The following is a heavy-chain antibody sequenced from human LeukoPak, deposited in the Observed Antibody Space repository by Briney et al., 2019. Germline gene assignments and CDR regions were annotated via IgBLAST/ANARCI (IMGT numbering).Heavy chain of an antibody. CDR2: MSAYNGNT. V-gene: IGHV1-18*01. D-gene: IGHD6-13*01. CDR3: ARAHLTPEDAAAGNYYFDY. J-gene: IGHJ4*02. Sequence: ASVKVSCKASGYTFTSYGISWVRQAPGQGLEWMGWMSAYNGNTNYAQKLQGRVTMTTDTSTSTAYMELRSLRSDDTAVYYCARAHLTPEDAAAGNYYFDYWGQGTLVTVSS. CDR1: GYTFTSYG.